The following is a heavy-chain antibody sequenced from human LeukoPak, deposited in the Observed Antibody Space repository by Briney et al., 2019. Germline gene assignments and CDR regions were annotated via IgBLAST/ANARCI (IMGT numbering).Heavy chain of an antibody. D-gene: IGHD1-26*01. CDR3: AKWDENFYYMDV. CDR1: RFTFNIYA. J-gene: IGHJ6*03. V-gene: IGHV3-23*01. Sequence: GSLRLSCAASRFTFNIYAMSWVRKAPGKGLEWVSSISGSGGGTFYASSVRGRFAISRDNSKHTVFLQMNGLRAEDTAIYYCAKWDENFYYMDVWGQGTTVTVSS. CDR2: ISGSGGGT.